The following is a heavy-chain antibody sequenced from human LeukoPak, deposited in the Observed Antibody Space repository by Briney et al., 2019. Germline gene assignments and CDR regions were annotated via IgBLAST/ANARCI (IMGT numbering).Heavy chain of an antibody. CDR3: TRAPPGMTMMTDY. CDR2: VSTNDGNT. J-gene: IGHJ4*02. D-gene: IGHD3-22*01. CDR1: GYTFTNYH. Sequence: ASVRVSCKASGYTFTNYHIAWVRQAPGQGRKWMGWVSTNDGNTVYAQRLQGRVTMTTDTSTSVAYMELRSLTSDDTAVYYCTRAPPGMTMMTDYWGQGTLVTVSS. V-gene: IGHV1-18*01.